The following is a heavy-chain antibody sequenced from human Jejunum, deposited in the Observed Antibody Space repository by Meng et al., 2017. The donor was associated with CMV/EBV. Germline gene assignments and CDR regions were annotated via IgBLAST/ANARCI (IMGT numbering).Heavy chain of an antibody. CDR2: IYTGGST. V-gene: IGHV3-53*01. CDR1: GFTVSSIC. CDR3: AKGEGRPHYYFDY. Sequence: SGFTVSSICLSWVRQAPGKGLEWVSTIYTGGSTFYADSVEGRFAISRDTAKNTLYLQMNSLRAEDTAIYYCAKGEGRPHYYFDYWGQGTLVTVSS. J-gene: IGHJ4*02. D-gene: IGHD1-26*01.